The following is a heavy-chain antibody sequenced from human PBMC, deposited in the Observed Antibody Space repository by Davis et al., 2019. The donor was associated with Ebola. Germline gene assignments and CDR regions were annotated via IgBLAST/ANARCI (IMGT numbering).Heavy chain of an antibody. Sequence: GESLKISCAASGFDFDDYTIHWVRQAPGKGLEWVSLISWDGESTWYADSVKGRFTISRDNSKNSLYLQMNNLRIEDTALYYCTRGERYYDGSGPFVGEGAYYMDVWGKGTTVTVSS. V-gene: IGHV3-43*01. J-gene: IGHJ6*03. D-gene: IGHD3-22*01. CDR2: ISWDGEST. CDR1: GFDFDDYT. CDR3: TRGERYYDGSGPFVGEGAYYMDV.